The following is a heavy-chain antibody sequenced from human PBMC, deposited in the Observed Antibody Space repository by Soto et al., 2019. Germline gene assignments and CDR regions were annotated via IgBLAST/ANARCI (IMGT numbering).Heavy chain of an antibody. D-gene: IGHD1-1*01. CDR3: ARLGAMWNDDYYYGMDI. CDR1: GFTFRTYG. Sequence: QVQLVESGGGVVQPGKSLSLSCAASGFTFRTYGMHWVRQAPGKGLEWVAVIWFDGTNKHYIDSVKGRFTISRDNSKNTLYLQMNSLGAEDTAVYYCARLGAMWNDDYYYGMDIWGQGTTAIVSS. CDR2: IWFDGTNK. J-gene: IGHJ6*02. V-gene: IGHV3-33*01.